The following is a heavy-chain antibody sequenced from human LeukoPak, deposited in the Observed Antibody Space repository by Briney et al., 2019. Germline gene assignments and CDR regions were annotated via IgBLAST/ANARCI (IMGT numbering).Heavy chain of an antibody. D-gene: IGHD3-22*01. Sequence: GGSLRLSCAASGFTFSTYWIHWVRQAPGKGLVWVSRINSDGSSTSYADSVKGRFTISRDNAKNTLYLQMNSLRAEDTAVYYCTRSTRRYYYDSSGYYHPDDFDYWGQGTLVTVSS. J-gene: IGHJ4*02. V-gene: IGHV3-74*01. CDR2: INSDGSST. CDR3: TRSTRRYYYDSSGYYHPDDFDY. CDR1: GFTFSTYW.